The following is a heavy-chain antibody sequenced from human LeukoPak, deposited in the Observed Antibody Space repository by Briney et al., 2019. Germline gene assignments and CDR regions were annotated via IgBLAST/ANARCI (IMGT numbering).Heavy chain of an antibody. CDR3: AGQNYDSSGYYYWFDP. CDR2: IYPGDSDT. Sequence: GESLKISCKGSGYSFTSYWIGWVRQMPGKGLEWMGIIYPGDSDTRYSPSFQGQVTISADKSISTAYLQWSSLKASDTAMYYCAGQNYDSSGYYYWFDPWGQGTLVTVSS. J-gene: IGHJ5*02. V-gene: IGHV5-51*01. CDR1: GYSFTSYW. D-gene: IGHD3-22*01.